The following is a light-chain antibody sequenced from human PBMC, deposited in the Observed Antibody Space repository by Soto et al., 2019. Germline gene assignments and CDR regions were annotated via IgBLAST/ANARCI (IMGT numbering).Light chain of an antibody. CDR1: QGIANY. CDR2: AAT. J-gene: IGKJ2*01. Sequence: DIQMTQSPSSLSASVGDRVTISCQASQGIANYLNWYQQKPGKAPKVLIYAATTFEKGVPSRFSGSGSGTDFSFTISSLQPEDIATYYCQQYDDLLPTFGQGTKLEIK. CDR3: QQYDDLLPT. V-gene: IGKV1-33*01.